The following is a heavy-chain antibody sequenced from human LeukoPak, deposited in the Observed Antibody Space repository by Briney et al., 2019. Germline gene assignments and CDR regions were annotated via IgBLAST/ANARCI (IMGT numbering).Heavy chain of an antibody. D-gene: IGHD3-9*01. V-gene: IGHV5-51*01. CDR3: ARSPKPYDILTGYYNGWFDP. Sequence: LGESLKISCKGSGYSFTSYWIGWVRQMPGKGLEWMGIIYPGDSDTRYSPSFQGQVTISADKSISTAYLQWSSLKASDTAMYYCARSPKPYDILTGYYNGWFDPWGQGTLVTVSS. CDR1: GYSFTSYW. J-gene: IGHJ5*02. CDR2: IYPGDSDT.